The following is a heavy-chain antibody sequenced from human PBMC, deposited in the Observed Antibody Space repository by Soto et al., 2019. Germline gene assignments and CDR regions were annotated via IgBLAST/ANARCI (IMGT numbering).Heavy chain of an antibody. CDR3: ARRYGGNFDY. CDR1: GGSISSGNYY. V-gene: IGHV4-61*01. CDR2: IYYSGST. J-gene: IGHJ4*02. D-gene: IGHD1-26*01. Sequence: SETLSLTCTVSGGSISSGNYYWSWIRQPPGKGLEWIGYIYYSGSTNYNPSLKSRVTISVDTSKNQFSLKLSSVTAADTAVYYCARRYGGNFDYWGQGTLVTVSS.